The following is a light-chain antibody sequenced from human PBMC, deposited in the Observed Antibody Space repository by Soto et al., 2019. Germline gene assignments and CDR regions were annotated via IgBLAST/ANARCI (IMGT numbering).Light chain of an antibody. CDR3: QQTFSTYVS. CDR2: AAS. J-gene: IGKJ4*01. CDR1: QTISSY. Sequence: DIQMTQFPSSLSASVGDIVTITFRASQTISSYLHLYQLKPGQAPKLLIYAASSLQSGVPSRFSGSGSGTEFTLTISSLQPEDFATYFCQQTFSTYVSFGGGTKVDIK. V-gene: IGKV1-39*01.